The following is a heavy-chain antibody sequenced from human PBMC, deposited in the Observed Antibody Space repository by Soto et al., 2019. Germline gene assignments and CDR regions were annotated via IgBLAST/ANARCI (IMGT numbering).Heavy chain of an antibody. CDR2: ISAYNGNT. D-gene: IGHD1-26*01. J-gene: IGHJ4*02. CDR1: GYTFTSYG. CDR3: ARFDHGGAWELRGGPDD. V-gene: IGHV1-18*04. Sequence: QVQLVQSGAEVKKPGASVKVSCKASGYTFTSYGISWVRQAPGQGLEWMGWISAYNGNTNYARKLQGRVTMTTGTPTSTAYMELRSLRSDDTAVYYCARFDHGGAWELRGGPDDWGQGTLVTVSS.